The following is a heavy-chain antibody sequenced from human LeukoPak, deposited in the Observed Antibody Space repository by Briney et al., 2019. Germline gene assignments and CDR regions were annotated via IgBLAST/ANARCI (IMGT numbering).Heavy chain of an antibody. CDR2: ISSNGGST. CDR1: GFTFSTYA. Sequence: GGSLRLSCAASGFTFSTYAMHWVRQAPGKGLEYVSGISSNGGSTYYANSVKGRFTISRDNSKNTLFLQMGSLRAEDMAVYYCARGAHYYYDRSGYYYFDYWGQGTLVTVSS. CDR3: ARGAHYYYDRSGYYYFDY. V-gene: IGHV3-64*01. J-gene: IGHJ4*02. D-gene: IGHD3-22*01.